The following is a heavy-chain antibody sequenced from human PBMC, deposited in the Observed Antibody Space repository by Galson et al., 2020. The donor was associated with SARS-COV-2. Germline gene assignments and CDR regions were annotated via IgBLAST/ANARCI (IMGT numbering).Heavy chain of an antibody. CDR1: GFTFNNYG. D-gene: IGHD3-10*02. CDR2: ISYEGSNK. Sequence: GGSLRLSCAASGFTFNNYGTHWVRQAPGKGLEWVAVISYEGSNKYYADPVRGRFFISRDNSKNTLYLQMDSLRPEDTAVYYCAKRPKVFEIWPYGMDVWGQGTTVTVSS. CDR3: AKRPKVFEIWPYGMDV. V-gene: IGHV3-30*18. J-gene: IGHJ6*02.